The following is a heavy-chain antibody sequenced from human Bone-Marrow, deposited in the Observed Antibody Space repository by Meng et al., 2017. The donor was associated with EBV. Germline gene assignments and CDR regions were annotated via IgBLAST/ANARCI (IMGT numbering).Heavy chain of an antibody. CDR2: IYHSGST. CDR3: ARVPTLWYFDY. J-gene: IGHJ4*02. V-gene: IGHV4-4*02. CDR1: GGSTSRSNW. D-gene: IGHD2-21*01. Sequence: GRRRGSGPGLVKPSGPLSLTGAVSGGSTSRSNWWSWVRQPPGKGLEWIGEIYHSGSTNYNPSLKSRVTISVDKSKNQFSLKLSSVTAADTAVYYCARVPTLWYFDYWGQGTLVTVSS.